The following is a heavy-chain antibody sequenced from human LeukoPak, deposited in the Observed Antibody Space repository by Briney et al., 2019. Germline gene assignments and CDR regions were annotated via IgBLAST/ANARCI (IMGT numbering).Heavy chain of an antibody. J-gene: IGHJ4*02. Sequence: GGSLRLSCAASGFTFDGYAMHWVRQASGKGLEWVSGISWDSGAIGYADSVKGRFTISRDNAKNSLYLQMDSLRAEDTALYYCAKDYGGNHWFDYWGQGTLVTVSS. V-gene: IGHV3-9*01. CDR2: ISWDSGAI. CDR3: AKDYGGNHWFDY. CDR1: GFTFDGYA. D-gene: IGHD4-23*01.